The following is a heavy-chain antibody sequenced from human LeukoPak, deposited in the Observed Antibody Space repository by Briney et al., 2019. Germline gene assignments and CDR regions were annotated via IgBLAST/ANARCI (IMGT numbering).Heavy chain of an antibody. J-gene: IGHJ4*02. CDR3: ARDLRLDQYVWGSYRPGPGFDY. V-gene: IGHV3-23*01. CDR2: INTSGGST. D-gene: IGHD3-16*02. CDR1: GFTFRHYD. Sequence: GGSLRLSCVASGFTFRHYDMSWVRQAPGKGLEWVSSINTSGGSTYYADSLQGRFTISRDNAKNSLYLQMNSLRAEDTAVYYCARDLRLDQYVWGSYRPGPGFDYWGQGTLVTVSS.